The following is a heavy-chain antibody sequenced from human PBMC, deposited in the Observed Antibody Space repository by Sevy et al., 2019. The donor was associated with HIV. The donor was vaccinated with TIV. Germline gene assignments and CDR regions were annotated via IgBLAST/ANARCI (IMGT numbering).Heavy chain of an antibody. CDR1: GFTFSDYY. Sequence: GGSLRLSCAASGFTFSDYYMSWIRQAPGKGLEWVSYISSSGSTIYYADSVKGRFTISRDNAKNSLYLQTNSLGAEDTAVYYCARDLARTIFGVVIEKFDPWGQGTLVTVSS. V-gene: IGHV3-11*01. J-gene: IGHJ5*02. D-gene: IGHD3-3*01. CDR2: ISSSGSTI. CDR3: ARDLARTIFGVVIEKFDP.